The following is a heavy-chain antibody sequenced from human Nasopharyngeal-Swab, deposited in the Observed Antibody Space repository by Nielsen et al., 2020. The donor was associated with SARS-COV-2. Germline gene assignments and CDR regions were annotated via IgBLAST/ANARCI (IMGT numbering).Heavy chain of an antibody. V-gene: IGHV3-53*04. D-gene: IGHD6-6*01. CDR3: ARALDPRRYNWFDP. CDR2: IYSGGST. Sequence: VRQAPGKGLEWVSIIYSGGSTYYSDSVKGRFTISRHNSKNTLYLQMNSLRVEDTAVYYCARALDPRRYNWFDPWGQGTLVSLL. J-gene: IGHJ5*02.